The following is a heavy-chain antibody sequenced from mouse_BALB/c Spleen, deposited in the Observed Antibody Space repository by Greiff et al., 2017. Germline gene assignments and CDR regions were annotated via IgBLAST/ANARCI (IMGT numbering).Heavy chain of an antibody. V-gene: IGHV5-4*02. J-gene: IGHJ3*01. CDR3: ARPLYGNYEGFAY. CDR1: GFTFSDYY. CDR2: ISDGGSYT. Sequence: EVMLVESGGGLVKPGGSLKLSCAASGFTFSDYYMYWVRQTPEKRLEWVATISDGGSYTYYPDSVKGRFTISRDNAKNNLYLQMSSLKSEDTAMYYCARPLYGNYEGFAYWGQGTLVTVSA. D-gene: IGHD2-1*01.